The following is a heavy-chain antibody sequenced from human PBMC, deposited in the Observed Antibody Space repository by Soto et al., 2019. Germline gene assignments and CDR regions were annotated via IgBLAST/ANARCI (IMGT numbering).Heavy chain of an antibody. CDR1: GFIFSNHA. CDR3: AKRQDIGAAAKNFDF. CDR2: ISAGGNLI. Sequence: EVQLLESGGGLVQPGGSLRLSCAASGFIFSNHAMSWVRQVPGKGLEWVSGISAGGNLIYYTDSVSGRFTMSRDNSKNMLYLQMNSLRAEDTAFYFCAKRQDIGAAAKNFDFWGQGARVTVSS. J-gene: IGHJ4*02. V-gene: IGHV3-23*01. D-gene: IGHD6-13*01.